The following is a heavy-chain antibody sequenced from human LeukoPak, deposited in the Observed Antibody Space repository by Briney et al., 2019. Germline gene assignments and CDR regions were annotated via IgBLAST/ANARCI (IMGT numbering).Heavy chain of an antibody. J-gene: IGHJ5*02. V-gene: IGHV4-30-4*01. CDR1: GGSISSGDYY. D-gene: IGHD6-13*01. Sequence: PSQTLSLTCTVSGGSISSGDYYWSWIRQPPGKGLEWIGYIYYSGSTNYNPSLKSRVTMSVDTSKNQFSLKLSSVTAADTAVYYCARGVIAAAQWFDPWGQGTLVTVSS. CDR3: ARGVIAAAQWFDP. CDR2: IYYSGST.